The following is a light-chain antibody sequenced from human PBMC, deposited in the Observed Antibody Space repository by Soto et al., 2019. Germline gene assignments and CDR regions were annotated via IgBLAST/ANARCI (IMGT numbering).Light chain of an antibody. J-gene: IGKJ5*01. CDR2: GAS. CDR1: QSVSSK. Sequence: EVVMSQSPATLSGSPVERATRSCMASQSVSSKLAWYQQKPGQAPRLLIYGASTRATGIPARFSGSGSGTEFTLTISSLQSEDFAVYYCQQYNNWPPITFGQGTRLEIK. V-gene: IGKV3D-15*01. CDR3: QQYNNWPPIT.